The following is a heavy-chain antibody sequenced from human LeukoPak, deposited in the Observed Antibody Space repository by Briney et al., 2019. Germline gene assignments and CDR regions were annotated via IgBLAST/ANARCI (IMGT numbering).Heavy chain of an antibody. V-gene: IGHV3-53*01. Sequence: GGSLRLSCAASGFIFGNSFMGWVRQSLGKGLEWVSVIYSGGSIYYADSVKGRFTISRDNSKNTLYLQMDSLRADDTAVYYCARVDNIVATIPALWGQGTMVTVSS. J-gene: IGHJ3*01. CDR2: IYSGGSI. CDR1: GFIFGNSF. CDR3: ARVDNIVATIPAL. D-gene: IGHD5-12*01.